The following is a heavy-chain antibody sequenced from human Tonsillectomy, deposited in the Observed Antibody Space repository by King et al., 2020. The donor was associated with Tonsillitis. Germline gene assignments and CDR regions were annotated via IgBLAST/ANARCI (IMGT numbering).Heavy chain of an antibody. CDR1: GYIFTDFY. CDR2: INPNSGGT. D-gene: IGHD3-10*02. CDR3: ATDLLEAGPAYMFAY. Sequence: QLVQSGAEVKKPGASVKVSCKTSGYIFTDFYIHWVRQAPGQGLEWMGWINPNSGGTNYAQKFQGRVTMTRDTSITTAYMELSSLSSDDTAVYYCATDLLEAGPAYMFAYWAQGTLVTVAS. V-gene: IGHV1-2*02. J-gene: IGHJ4*02.